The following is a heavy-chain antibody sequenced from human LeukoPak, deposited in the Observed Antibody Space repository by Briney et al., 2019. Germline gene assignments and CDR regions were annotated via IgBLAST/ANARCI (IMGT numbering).Heavy chain of an antibody. J-gene: IGHJ4*02. D-gene: IGHD5-12*01. V-gene: IGHV3-30*18. Sequence: GRSLRLSCAAYALGPPGSRQGAGVGGSSVKGRFTISRDNSKNTLYLQMNTLRTEDTAMYYCAKDIAATPGYWGQGTLVTVSS. CDR3: AKDIAATPGY.